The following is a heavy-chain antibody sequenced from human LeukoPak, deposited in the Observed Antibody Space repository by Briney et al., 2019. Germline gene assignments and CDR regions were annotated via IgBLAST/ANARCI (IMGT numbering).Heavy chain of an antibody. D-gene: IGHD3-22*01. V-gene: IGHV3-21*01. J-gene: IGHJ4*02. CDR3: AMSRGLLIVNFDY. CDR1: GFTFSSYS. CDR2: ISSSSSYI. Sequence: GSLRLSCAASGFTFSSYSMNWVRQAPGKGLEWVSSISSSSSYIYYADSVKGRFTISRDNAKNSLYLQMNSLRAEDTAVYYCAMSRGLLIVNFDYWGQGTLVTVSS.